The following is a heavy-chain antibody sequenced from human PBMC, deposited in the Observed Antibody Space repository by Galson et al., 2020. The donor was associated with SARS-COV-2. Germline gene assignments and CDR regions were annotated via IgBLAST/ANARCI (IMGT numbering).Heavy chain of an antibody. Sequence: ALHGEYLKISCAVSGLTFSSTWMYWVRQVPGKGLMWVSRINGDGSIMSYADSVKGRFTISRDNAKTTLYLEMNSLRREDTAVYYCTSDLVVIGDKPLDYWGQGTLVTVSS. D-gene: IGHD2-15*01. J-gene: IGHJ4*02. V-gene: IGHV3-74*01. CDR2: INGDGSIM. CDR3: TSDLVVIGDKPLDY. CDR1: GLTFSSTW.